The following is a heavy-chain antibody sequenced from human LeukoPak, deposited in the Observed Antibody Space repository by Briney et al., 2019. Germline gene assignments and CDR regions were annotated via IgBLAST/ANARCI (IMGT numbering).Heavy chain of an antibody. J-gene: IGHJ5*01. CDR2: IYYSGSI. D-gene: IGHD2-15*01. CDR1: GGSISSSSHY. CDR3: AREYCSGGSCAWFES. Sequence: SETLSLTCTVSGGSISSSSHYWGWIRQPPGKGLEWIGNIYYSGSIDYNPSLKSRVIISVDTSKNQFSLKLSSVTAADTAVYYCAREYCSGGSCAWFESWGQGTLVTVSS. V-gene: IGHV4-39*07.